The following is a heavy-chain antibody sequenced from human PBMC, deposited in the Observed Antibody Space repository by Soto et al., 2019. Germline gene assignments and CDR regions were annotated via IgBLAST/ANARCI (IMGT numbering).Heavy chain of an antibody. CDR3: ARGSDVDFWSGYYIFDY. D-gene: IGHD3-3*01. V-gene: IGHV1-46*01. J-gene: IGHJ4*02. CDR1: GYTFTSYY. CDR2: INPSGGST. Sequence: ASVKVSCKASGYTFTSYYMHWVRQAPGQGLEWMGIINPSGGSTSYAQKFQGRVTMTRDTSTSTVYMELSSLRSEDTAVYYCARGSDVDFWSGYYIFDYWGQGTLVTVSS.